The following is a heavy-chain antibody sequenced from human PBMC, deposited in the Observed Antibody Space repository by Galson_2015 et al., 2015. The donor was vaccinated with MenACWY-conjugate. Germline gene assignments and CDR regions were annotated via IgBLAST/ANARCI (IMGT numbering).Heavy chain of an antibody. D-gene: IGHD6-13*01. CDR3: AIHSSSWYHYYLDV. V-gene: IGHV3-21*01. CDR2: ISSSSSSV. Sequence: SLRLSCAASGFTFSRYPLNWVRQAPGKGLEWVSAISSSSSSVYYADSVMGRFTISRDNAKNSLFLQMDGLRAEDTAVYYCAIHSSSWYHYYLDVWGNGTTVTVSS. CDR1: GFTFSRYP. J-gene: IGHJ6*03.